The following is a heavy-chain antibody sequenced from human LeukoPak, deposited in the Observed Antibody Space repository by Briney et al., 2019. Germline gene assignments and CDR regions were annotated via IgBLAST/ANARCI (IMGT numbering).Heavy chain of an antibody. D-gene: IGHD5-12*01. Sequence: SETLSLTCAVYGGSFSGYYCSWIRQPPGKGLEWIGEINHSGSTNYNPSLKSRVTISVDTSKNQFSLKLSSVTAADTAVYYCARGRWLRLIDYWGQGTLVTVSS. V-gene: IGHV4-34*01. J-gene: IGHJ4*02. CDR2: INHSGST. CDR1: GGSFSGYY. CDR3: ARGRWLRLIDY.